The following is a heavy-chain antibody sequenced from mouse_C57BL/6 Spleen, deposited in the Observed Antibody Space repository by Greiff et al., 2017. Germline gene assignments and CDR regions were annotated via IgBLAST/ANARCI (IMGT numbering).Heavy chain of an antibody. V-gene: IGHV1-55*01. CDR2: IYPGSGST. CDR1: GYTFTSYW. J-gene: IGHJ4*01. Sequence: QVQLQQPGAELVKPGASVKMSCKASGYTFTSYWITWVKQRPGQGLEWIGDIYPGSGSTNDNEKFKSKATLTVDTSSSTAYMQLSSLTSEDSAVYYCARLYDYDGAMDYWGQGTSVTVSS. D-gene: IGHD2-4*01. CDR3: ARLYDYDGAMDY.